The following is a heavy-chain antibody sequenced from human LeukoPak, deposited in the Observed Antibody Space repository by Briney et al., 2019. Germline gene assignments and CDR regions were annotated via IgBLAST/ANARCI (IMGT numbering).Heavy chain of an antibody. Sequence: SETLSLTCAVYGGPFSGYYWSWIRQPPGKGLEWIGYIYYSGSTNYNPSLKSRVTISVDTSKNQFSLKLSSVTAADTAVYYCARLTRGGYYYFDYWGQGTLVTVSS. J-gene: IGHJ4*02. V-gene: IGHV4-59*08. CDR2: IYYSGST. CDR3: ARLTRGGYYYFDY. CDR1: GGPFSGYY. D-gene: IGHD2-15*01.